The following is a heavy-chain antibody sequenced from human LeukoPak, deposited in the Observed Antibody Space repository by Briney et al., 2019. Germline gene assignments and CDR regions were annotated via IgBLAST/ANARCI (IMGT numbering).Heavy chain of an antibody. CDR3: ARADWDTAMIDY. J-gene: IGHJ4*02. V-gene: IGHV3-30*04. Sequence: AGGSLRLSCAASGFTFSSYAMHWVRQAPGKGLEWVAVISYDGRNKYYADSVKGRFTISRDNSKNTLYLQMNSLRAEDTAVYYCARADWDTAMIDYWGQGTLVTVSS. CDR2: ISYDGRNK. CDR1: GFTFSSYA. D-gene: IGHD5-18*01.